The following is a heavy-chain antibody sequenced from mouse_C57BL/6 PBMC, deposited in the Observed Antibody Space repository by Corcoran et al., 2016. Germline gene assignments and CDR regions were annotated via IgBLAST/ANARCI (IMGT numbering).Heavy chain of an antibody. V-gene: IGHV1-18*01. D-gene: IGHD4-1*01. J-gene: IGHJ3*01. Sequence: EDQLQQSGPELVKPGATVKIPFNASEYAFTDYNQDWVKHSHGKSLEWIGDINPNNGGTIYNQKFKGKATLTVDKSSSTAYMELRSLTSEDTAVYYCAREDWDSIAYWGQGTLVTVSA. CDR1: EYAFTDYN. CDR2: INPNNGGT. CDR3: AREDWDSIAY.